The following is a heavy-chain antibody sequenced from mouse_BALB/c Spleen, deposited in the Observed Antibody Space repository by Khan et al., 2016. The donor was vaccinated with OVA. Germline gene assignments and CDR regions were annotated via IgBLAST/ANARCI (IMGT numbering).Heavy chain of an antibody. D-gene: IGHD2-1*01. CDR3: ALYGNYGYFDY. CDR2: ISTYYGNT. CDR1: GYTFTDYA. V-gene: IGHV1S137*01. J-gene: IGHJ2*01. Sequence: QMQLEESGPELVRPGVSVMISCKGSGYTFTDYAMHWVKQSHAKSLEWIGVISTYYGNTNYNQKFKGKATMTVDKSSSTAYMELARLTSEDSAIYYCALYGNYGYFDYGGQGTTLTVSS.